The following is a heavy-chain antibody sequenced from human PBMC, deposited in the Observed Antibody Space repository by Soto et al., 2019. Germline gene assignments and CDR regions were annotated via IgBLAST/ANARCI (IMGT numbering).Heavy chain of an antibody. CDR1: GFTFSSYD. V-gene: IGHV3-23*01. CDR2: ISGSGGST. D-gene: IGHD3-22*01. CDR3: AKVGYYDSSGYSDY. Sequence: HPRGSLRLSCAASGFTFSSYDMSWVRQAPGKGLEWVSAISGSGGSTYYADSVKGRFTISRDNSKNTLYLQMNSLRAEDTAVYYCAKVGYYDSSGYSDYWGQGALVTVSS. J-gene: IGHJ4*02.